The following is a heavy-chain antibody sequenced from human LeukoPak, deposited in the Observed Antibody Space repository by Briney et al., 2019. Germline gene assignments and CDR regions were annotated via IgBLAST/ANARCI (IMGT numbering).Heavy chain of an antibody. Sequence: SETLSLTCTVSGGSISSYYWSWIRQPPGKGLEWIGYIYYSGSTNYNPSLKSRVTISVDTSKNQFSLKLSSVTAADTAVYYCARQRHYDFWSGPNATYYYYMDVWGKGTTVTVSS. CDR3: ARQRHYDFWSGPNATYYYYMDV. D-gene: IGHD3-3*01. CDR1: GGSISSYY. CDR2: IYYSGST. J-gene: IGHJ6*03. V-gene: IGHV4-59*08.